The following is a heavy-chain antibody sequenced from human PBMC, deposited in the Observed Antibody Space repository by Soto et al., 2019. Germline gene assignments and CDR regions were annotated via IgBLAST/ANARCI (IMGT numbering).Heavy chain of an antibody. CDR2: IFYSGTT. CDR1: GGSISSGDDY. CDR3: AKGGDWFGP. Sequence: PSETLSLTCTVSGGSISSGDDYWNWIRQPPGKGLEWIGYIFYSGTTSYNPSLKSRITISVDTSKNQFSLKLSSVTAADTAVYHCAKGGDWFGPWGQGTLVTVSS. V-gene: IGHV4-30-4*01. J-gene: IGHJ5*02.